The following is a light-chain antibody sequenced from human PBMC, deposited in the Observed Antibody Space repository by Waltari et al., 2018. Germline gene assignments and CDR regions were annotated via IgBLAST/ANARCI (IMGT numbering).Light chain of an antibody. CDR3: QQYFSSPYT. CDR2: WAS. V-gene: IGKV4-1*01. J-gene: IGKJ2*01. Sequence: DIVMTQSPDSLAVSLGERATLNSKSSQTLLYTSNNKNYLTWYQQKSGQPPKVLIFWASTRESGVAERFNGSGSGTDFTLTINSLQPEDVAVYFCQQYFSSPYTFGQGTKLEIK. CDR1: QTLLYTSNNKNY.